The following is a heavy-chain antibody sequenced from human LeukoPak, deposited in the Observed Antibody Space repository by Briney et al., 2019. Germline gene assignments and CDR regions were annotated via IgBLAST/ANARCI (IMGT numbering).Heavy chain of an antibody. V-gene: IGHV3-33*01. D-gene: IGHD4-17*01. Sequence: GRSLRLSCAASGSTFSSYGMHWVRQAPGKGLEWVAVIWYDGSNKYYADSVKGRFTISRDNSKSTLYLRMNSLRAEDTAVYYCARDRDYGDHFDYWGQGTLVTVSS. CDR3: ARDRDYGDHFDY. CDR2: IWYDGSNK. CDR1: GSTFSSYG. J-gene: IGHJ4*02.